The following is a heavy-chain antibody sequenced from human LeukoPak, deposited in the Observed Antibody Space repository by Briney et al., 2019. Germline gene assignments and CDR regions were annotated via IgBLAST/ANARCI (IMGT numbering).Heavy chain of an antibody. J-gene: IGHJ4*02. CDR3: AKDRAYSSSCSDY. D-gene: IGHD6-13*01. Sequence: PGGSLPLSCAASGLHFSSYGMLWVRQAPGKGLEGVEFIRYDGSNKYYADSVKGRFTISRDNSKNTLYLQMNSLRAEDTAVYYCAKDRAYSSSCSDYWGQGTLVTVSS. CDR2: IRYDGSNK. CDR1: GLHFSSYG. V-gene: IGHV3-30*02.